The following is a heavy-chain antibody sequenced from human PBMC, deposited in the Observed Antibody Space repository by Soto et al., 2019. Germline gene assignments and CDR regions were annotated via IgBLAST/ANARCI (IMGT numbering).Heavy chain of an antibody. CDR2: IWYDGSNK. J-gene: IGHJ6*03. D-gene: IGHD2-2*01. Sequence: GGSLRLSCAASGFTFSSYGMHWVRQAPGKGLEWVAVIWYDGSNKYYADSVKGRFTISRDNSKNTLYLQMNSLRAEDTAVYYCARDAEGYCSSTSCSYMDVWGKGTTVTVSS. CDR1: GFTFSSYG. CDR3: ARDAEGYCSSTSCSYMDV. V-gene: IGHV3-33*01.